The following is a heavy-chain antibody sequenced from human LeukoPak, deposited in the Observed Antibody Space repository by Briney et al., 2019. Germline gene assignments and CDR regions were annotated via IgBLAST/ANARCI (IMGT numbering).Heavy chain of an antibody. CDR3: ARKNDYVWGSSLAPRPYYYYYMDV. Sequence: SETLSLTCTVSGGSISSSSYYWGWIRQPPGKGLEWIGSIYYSGSTYYNPSLKSRVTISVDTSKNQFSLKLSSVTAADTAVYYCARKNDYVWGSSLAPRPYYYYYMDVWGKGTTVTVSS. D-gene: IGHD3-16*01. CDR1: GGSISSSSYY. J-gene: IGHJ6*03. CDR2: IYYSGST. V-gene: IGHV4-39*01.